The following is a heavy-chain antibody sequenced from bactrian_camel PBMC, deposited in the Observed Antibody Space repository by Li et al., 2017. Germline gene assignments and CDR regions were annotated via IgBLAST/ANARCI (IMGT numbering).Heavy chain of an antibody. V-gene: IGHV3S53*01. Sequence: VQLVESGGGSVQAGESLRLSCVVSAYSYTTYCMGWSRQAPGKEREGVTAIDSDGRTSYVDSVKGRFTISEDNVKNTLSLQMDSLKPEDTAIYYCATRPISACTFETLGRTNYWGQGTQVTVS. J-gene: IGHJ4*01. CDR2: IDSDGRT. CDR1: AYSYTTYC. D-gene: IGHD5*01. CDR3: ATRPISACTFETLGRTNY.